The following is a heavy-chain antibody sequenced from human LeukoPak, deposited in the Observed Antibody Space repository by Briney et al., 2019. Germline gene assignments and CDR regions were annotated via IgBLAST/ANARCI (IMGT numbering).Heavy chain of an antibody. CDR3: AREYYDILTGSPQGAFDI. J-gene: IGHJ3*02. V-gene: IGHV1-69*13. CDR1: GYTFTGYY. CDR2: IIPIFGTA. Sequence: SVKVSCKASGYTFTGYYMHWVRQAPGQGLEWMGGIIPIFGTANYAQKFQGRVTITADESTSTAYMELSSLRSEDTAVYYCAREYYDILTGSPQGAFDIWGQGTMVTVSS. D-gene: IGHD3-9*01.